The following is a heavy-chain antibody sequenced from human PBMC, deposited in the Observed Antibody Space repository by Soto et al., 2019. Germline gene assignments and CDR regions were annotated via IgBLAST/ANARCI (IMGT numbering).Heavy chain of an antibody. J-gene: IGHJ3*02. CDR2: INHSGKT. CDR1: VGTFNGYY. V-gene: IGHV4-34*01. D-gene: IGHD6-13*01. Sequence: QVQPQQWGAGLLKPSETLSLTCAVYVGTFNGYYWSWIRQPQGKGLEWIGVINHSGKTNSIPSLQSLITISVDKSITQCSLNLRSMTAADTAVYLCARGWYREGSGSAFDIWGQGTAVTVSS. CDR3: ARGWYREGSGSAFDI.